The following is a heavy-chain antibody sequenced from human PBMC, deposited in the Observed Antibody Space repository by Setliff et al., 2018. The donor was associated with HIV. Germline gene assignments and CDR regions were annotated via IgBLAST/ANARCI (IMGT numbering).Heavy chain of an antibody. D-gene: IGHD1-26*01. CDR1: GGSFSGYY. V-gene: IGHV4-34*01. Sequence: SSETLSLTCAVYGGSFSGYYWSWIRQPPGKGLEWIGEINHSGSTNYNPSLKSRVTISVDTSKNQFSLKLSSVTAAGTAVYYCARDSGQSFPTAFDIWGQGTMVTVSS. CDR2: INHSGST. CDR3: ARDSGQSFPTAFDI. J-gene: IGHJ3*02.